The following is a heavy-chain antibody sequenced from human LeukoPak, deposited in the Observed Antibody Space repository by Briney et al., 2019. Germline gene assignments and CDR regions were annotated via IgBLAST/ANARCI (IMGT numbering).Heavy chain of an antibody. V-gene: IGHV1-8*01. CDR2: MNPNSGNT. J-gene: IGHJ4*02. Sequence: ASVKVSCKASGHTFTSYDINWVRQATGQGLEWMGWMNPNSGNTGYAQKFQGRVTMTRNTSISTAYMELSSLRSEDTAVYYCARTYCSSTSCYWDYWGQGTLVTVSS. D-gene: IGHD2-2*01. CDR3: ARTYCSSTSCYWDY. CDR1: GHTFTSYD.